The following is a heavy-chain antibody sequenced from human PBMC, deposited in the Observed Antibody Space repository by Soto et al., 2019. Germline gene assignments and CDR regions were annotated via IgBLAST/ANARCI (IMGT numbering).Heavy chain of an antibody. D-gene: IGHD6-19*01. CDR2: ISYDGSNK. CDR3: ARHSAVAGTCDY. CDR1: RFSFHSYG. Sequence: GGSLRLSCTVSRFSFHSYGMHWVRQAPGKGLEWVAVISYDGSNKYYADSVKGRFTISRDNAKNSLYLQMNSLRAEDTAVYYCARHSAVAGTCDYWAQGTLVTVSS. V-gene: IGHV3-30*03. J-gene: IGHJ4*02.